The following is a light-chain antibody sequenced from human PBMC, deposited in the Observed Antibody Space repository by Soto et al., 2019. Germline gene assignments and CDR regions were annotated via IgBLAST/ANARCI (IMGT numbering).Light chain of an antibody. J-gene: IGLJ2*01. CDR2: LNSDGSH. CDR1: SGHSSYV. V-gene: IGLV4-69*01. CDR3: QTWATGVV. Sequence: QLVLTQSPPTSASLGASVKLTCTLSSGHSSYVIAWHQQQPEKGPRFLMKLNSDGSHSKGDVIPDRFSGSSSGAERYLTISSLQSEDEADYYCQTWATGVVFGGGTKVTVL.